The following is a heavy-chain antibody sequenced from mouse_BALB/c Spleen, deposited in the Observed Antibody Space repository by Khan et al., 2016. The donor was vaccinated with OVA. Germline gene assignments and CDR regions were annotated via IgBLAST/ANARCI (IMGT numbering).Heavy chain of an antibody. D-gene: IGHD1-1*02. CDR3: ASGGYWYFDV. V-gene: IGHV9-3-1*01. CDR2: INTYTGEP. Sequence: QIQLVQSGPEVKKPGETVKISCKASGYSFTNYGMNWVRQAPGKGLKWMGWINTYTGEPTYADDFKGRFAFSLETSASTAYLQINNLENEDTATYFCASGGYWYFDVWGAGTTVTVSS. J-gene: IGHJ1*01. CDR1: GYSFTNYG.